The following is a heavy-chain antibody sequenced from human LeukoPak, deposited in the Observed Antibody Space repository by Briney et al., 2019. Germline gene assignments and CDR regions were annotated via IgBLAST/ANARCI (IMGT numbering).Heavy chain of an antibody. D-gene: IGHD3-16*02. Sequence: SQTLSLTCTVSGVSTSSVGYYWTWIRQHPGKGLEWIAYIYYTGSTYYNPYLEGRVSISVDTSENQFSLNLTSVTAADPAVYVCACGSIFMGIISVDPWGQGNLVTVSS. CDR2: IYYTGST. CDR3: ACGSIFMGIISVDP. CDR1: GVSTSSVGYY. V-gene: IGHV4-31*03. J-gene: IGHJ5*02.